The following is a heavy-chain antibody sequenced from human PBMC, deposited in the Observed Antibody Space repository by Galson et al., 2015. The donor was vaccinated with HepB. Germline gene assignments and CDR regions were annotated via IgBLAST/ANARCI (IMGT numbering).Heavy chain of an antibody. J-gene: IGHJ6*02. CDR3: ARDGVRSGELLPGGYYYYYGMDV. CDR2: ISAYSGNR. D-gene: IGHD1-7*01. CDR1: GYTLTSYG. Sequence: SVKVSCKASGYTLTSYGISWVRQAPGQGLEWMGWISAYSGNRDYSRQFQGRLTLTTDTSTSTAYMELRRLRSDDTAVYYCARDGVRSGELLPGGYYYYYGMDVWGQGTTVTVSS. V-gene: IGHV1-18*04.